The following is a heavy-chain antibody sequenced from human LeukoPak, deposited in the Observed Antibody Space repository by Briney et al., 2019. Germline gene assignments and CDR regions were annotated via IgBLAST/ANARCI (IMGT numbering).Heavy chain of an antibody. CDR2: IYASGST. V-gene: IGHV4-61*09. Sequence: PSETLSLTCTVSGGSISSSSYYWSWIRQSAGKGLEWIGHIYASGSTDYNPSLKSRVTMSVDTSKNQFSLRLRSVTAADTAVYYRARAWNFYFDYWGQGTLVTVSS. J-gene: IGHJ4*02. CDR1: GGSISSSSYY. D-gene: IGHD1-7*01. CDR3: ARAWNFYFDY.